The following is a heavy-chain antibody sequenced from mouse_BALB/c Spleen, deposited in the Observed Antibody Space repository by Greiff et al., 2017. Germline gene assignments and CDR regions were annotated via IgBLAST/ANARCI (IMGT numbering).Heavy chain of an antibody. D-gene: IGHD1-1*01. CDR2: ISYDGSN. J-gene: IGHJ2*01. CDR1: GYSITSGYY. Sequence: EVQVVESGPGLVKPSQSLSLTCSVTGYSITSGYYWNWIRQFPGNKLEWMGYISYDGSNNYNPSLKNRISITRDTSKNQFFLKLNSVTTEDTATYYCAREDYGSSYLYYFDYWGQGTTLTVSS. CDR3: AREDYGSSYLYYFDY. V-gene: IGHV3-6*02.